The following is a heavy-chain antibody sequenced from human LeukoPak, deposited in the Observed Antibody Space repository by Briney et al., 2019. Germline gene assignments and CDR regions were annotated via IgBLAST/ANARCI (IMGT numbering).Heavy chain of an antibody. CDR3: ASAPRGTIIPYELPAGP. CDR1: GYTLTELS. CDR2: FDPEDGET. J-gene: IGHJ5*02. D-gene: IGHD2-21*01. V-gene: IGHV1-24*01. Sequence: ASVKVSCKVSGYTLTELSMHWVRQAPGKGLEWMGGFDPEDGETIYAQKFQGRVTMTEDTSTDTAYMELSSLRSEDTPVYYCASAPRGTIIPYELPAGPWGQRTLVTVSS.